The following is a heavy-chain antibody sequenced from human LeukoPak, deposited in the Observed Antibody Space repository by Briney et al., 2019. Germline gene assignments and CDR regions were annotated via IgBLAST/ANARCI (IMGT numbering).Heavy chain of an antibody. CDR1: GFNFNYYG. CDR3: AKDFVVVVPAAMGIDY. CDR2: IRYDGSNK. Sequence: GGPLRLSCAASGFNFNYYGMHWVRQAPGKGLEWVAFIRYDGSNKYYADSVKGRFTISRDNSKNTLYLQMNSLRAEDTAVYYCAKDFVVVVPAAMGIDYWGQGTLVTVSS. J-gene: IGHJ4*02. D-gene: IGHD2-2*01. V-gene: IGHV3-30*02.